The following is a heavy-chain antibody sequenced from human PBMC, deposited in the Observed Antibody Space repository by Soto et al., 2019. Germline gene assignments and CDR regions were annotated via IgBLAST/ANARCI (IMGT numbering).Heavy chain of an antibody. V-gene: IGHV4-59*02. CDR3: ERAGTSGIHYFDY. D-gene: IGHD6-13*01. CDR2: VYYSGST. J-gene: IGHJ4*02. Sequence: SETLSLTCTVTGDSVNSYYWSWMRQPPGKGLECMGYVYYSGSTNYNPSLKSRVTISVDTSKNQISLRLKSVTAADTAVYYCERAGTSGIHYFDYCGQGSLVTVSS. CDR1: GDSVNSYY.